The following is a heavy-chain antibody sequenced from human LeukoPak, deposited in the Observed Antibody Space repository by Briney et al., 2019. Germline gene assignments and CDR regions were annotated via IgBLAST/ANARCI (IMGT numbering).Heavy chain of an antibody. V-gene: IGHV3-53*05. CDR1: GFTVSSNY. CDR3: ARGYSSGWQDY. CDR2: IYSGGST. D-gene: IGHD6-19*01. Sequence: PGGSLRLSCAASGFTVSSNYMSWVRQAPGKGLEWVSVIYSGGSTYYADSVKGRFTISRDNSKNTLYLQMNSLRSEDTAVYYCARGYSSGWQDYWGQGTLVTVSS. J-gene: IGHJ4*02.